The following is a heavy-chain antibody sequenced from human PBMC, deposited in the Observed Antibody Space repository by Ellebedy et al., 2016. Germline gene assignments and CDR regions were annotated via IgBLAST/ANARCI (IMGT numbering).Heavy chain of an antibody. CDR2: IYPGDSDT. Sequence: ASVKVSCKGSAYRFTSYWIGWVRQMPGKGLEWMGIIYPGDSDTRYSPSFQGQVTISADKSISTAYLQWSSLKASDTAMYYCARIPYYYESSGPRFLDYWGQGTLVTVSS. D-gene: IGHD3-22*01. J-gene: IGHJ4*02. CDR3: ARIPYYYESSGPRFLDY. CDR1: AYRFTSYW. V-gene: IGHV5-51*01.